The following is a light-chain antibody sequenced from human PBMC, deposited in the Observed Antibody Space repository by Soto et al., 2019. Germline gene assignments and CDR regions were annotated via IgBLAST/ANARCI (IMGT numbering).Light chain of an antibody. J-gene: IGKJ1*01. CDR3: QHYDSYPWT. CDR1: QSISTW. CDR2: KAS. V-gene: IGKV1-5*03. Sequence: DIPMTQSPSTLSASVGDRVTITCRASQSISTWLAWYQQIPGKAPKLLIYKASSLESGVPSRFSGSGSGTEFTLTISSLQPDDLATYYCQHYDSYPWTFGQGTKVEIK.